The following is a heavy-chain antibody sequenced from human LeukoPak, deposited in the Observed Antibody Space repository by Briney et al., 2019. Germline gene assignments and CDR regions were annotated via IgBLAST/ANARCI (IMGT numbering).Heavy chain of an antibody. V-gene: IGHV3-23*01. CDR1: GFTFTSYA. CDR3: AKVRRLTTVTAGYFDS. D-gene: IGHD4-17*01. CDR2: IRGSDGST. J-gene: IGHJ4*02. Sequence: GGSLRLSCAASGFTFTSYAMSWVRQAPGKGLEWVSGIRGSDGSTYYADSVKGRFTISRDTSRNTVYLQMNSLRDEDTAVYFCAKVRRLTTVTAGYFDSWGQGTLVTVSS.